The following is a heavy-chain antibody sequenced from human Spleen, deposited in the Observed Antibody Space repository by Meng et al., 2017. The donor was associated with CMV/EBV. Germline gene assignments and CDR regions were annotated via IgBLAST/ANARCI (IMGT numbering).Heavy chain of an antibody. D-gene: IGHD1-26*01. CDR1: GFTFSSYA. CDR2: IYSGGSTT. CDR3: AKVVGYYYYGMDV. Sequence: GESLKISCAASGFTFSSYAMSWVRQAPGKGLEWVSVIYSGGSTTYYADSVKGRFTISRDNSKNTLYLQMNSLRAEDTAVYYCAKVVGYYYYGMDVWGQGTTVTVSS. V-gene: IGHV3-23*03. J-gene: IGHJ6*02.